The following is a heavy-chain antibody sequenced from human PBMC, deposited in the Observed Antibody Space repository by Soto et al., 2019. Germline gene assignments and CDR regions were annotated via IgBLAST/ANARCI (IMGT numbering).Heavy chain of an antibody. D-gene: IGHD6-19*01. CDR1: GFTFSSYS. CDR3: ARDSLHSSGWYLLFDY. CDR2: ISSSSSYI. Sequence: EVQLVDSGGGLVKPGGSLRLSCAASGFTFSSYSMNWVSKAPGKGLEWASSISSSSSYIYYADSVKGRFTIFRDNAKNSLYLQMSSLRAEDTAVYYCARDSLHSSGWYLLFDYWGQGTLVTVSS. J-gene: IGHJ4*02. V-gene: IGHV3-21*01.